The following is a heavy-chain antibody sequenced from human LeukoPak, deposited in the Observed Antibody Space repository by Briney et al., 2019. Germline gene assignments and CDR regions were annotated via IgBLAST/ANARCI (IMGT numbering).Heavy chain of an antibody. V-gene: IGHV3-21*01. J-gene: IGHJ4*02. CDR1: GFTFSSYS. CDR2: ISSSSSYI. CDR3: ALFSGSYYNVSSDY. Sequence: GRSLRLSCAASGFTFSSYSMNWVRQAPGKGLEWVSSISSSSSYIYYADSVKGRFTISRDNAKNSLYLQMNSLRAEDTAVYYCALFSGSYYNVSSDYWGQGTLVTVSS. D-gene: IGHD3-10*01.